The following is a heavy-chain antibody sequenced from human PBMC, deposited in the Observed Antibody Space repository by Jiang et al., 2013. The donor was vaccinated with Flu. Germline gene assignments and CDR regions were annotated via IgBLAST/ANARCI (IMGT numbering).Heavy chain of an antibody. CDR2: LLQWEH. V-gene: IGHV4-59*01. CDR3: ARGRDGYNFYYFDY. CDR1: GGSISSYY. D-gene: IGHD5-24*01. Sequence: ETLSLTCTVSGGSISSYYWSWIRQPQEGTGVDWVYLLQWEHQLQPSLKSRVTISVDTSKNQFSLKLSSVTAADTAVYYCARGRDGYNFYYFDYWGQGTLVTVSS. J-gene: IGHJ4*02.